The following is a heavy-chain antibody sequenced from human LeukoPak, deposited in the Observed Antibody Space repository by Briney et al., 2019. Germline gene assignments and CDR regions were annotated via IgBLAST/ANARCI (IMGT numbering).Heavy chain of an antibody. CDR2: IYYSGST. CDR1: GGAISSSTSYY. Sequence: SETLSLTCTVAGGAISSSTSYYWGWIRQPPGKGLEWIGYIYYSGSTNYNPSLKSRVTISVDTSKNHFSLKLSSVTAADTAVYYCARAYDSSGYRGAFDIWGQGTMVTVSS. V-gene: IGHV4-61*05. J-gene: IGHJ3*02. CDR3: ARAYDSSGYRGAFDI. D-gene: IGHD3-22*01.